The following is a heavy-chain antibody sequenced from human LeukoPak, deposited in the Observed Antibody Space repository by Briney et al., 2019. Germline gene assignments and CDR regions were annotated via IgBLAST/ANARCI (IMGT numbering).Heavy chain of an antibody. J-gene: IGHJ4*02. Sequence: GGSLRLSCEGSAFIFSGHWMNWVRQTPGKGLEWVASIKEDGSERQYVDSVKGRFTISRDNSKNTLYLQMNSLRAEDTAVYYCAKQGYYDSSGYYYVYYFDYWGQGTLVTVSS. CDR1: AFIFSGHW. V-gene: IGHV3-7*03. D-gene: IGHD3-22*01. CDR2: IKEDGSER. CDR3: AKQGYYDSSGYYYVYYFDY.